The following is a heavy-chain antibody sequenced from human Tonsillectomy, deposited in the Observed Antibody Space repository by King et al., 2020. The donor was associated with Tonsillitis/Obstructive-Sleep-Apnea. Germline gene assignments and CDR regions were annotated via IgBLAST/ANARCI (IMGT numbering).Heavy chain of an antibody. V-gene: IGHV3-7*01. J-gene: IGHJ4*02. CDR1: GFTFSSYW. D-gene: IGHD4-11*01. CDR2: IKQDGSVK. Sequence: EVQLVESGGGLVQPGGSLRLSCAASGFTFSSYWMSWVRQAPGKGLEWVANIKQDGSVKYYVDSVKGRFTISRDNAKNSLYLQMNSLRAEDTAVYFCARDRPWWAVTTRDCGGQGTLVTVP. CDR3: ARDRPWWAVTTRDC.